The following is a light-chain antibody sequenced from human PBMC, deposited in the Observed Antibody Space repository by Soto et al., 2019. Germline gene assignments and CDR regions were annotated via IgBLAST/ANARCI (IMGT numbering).Light chain of an antibody. Sequence: EIVMTQSPANLSVSPGERATLSCRANQSVSSNLAWYQQIPGQARRLLIYGASTRATGIPARFSGSGSGTEFTLTISRLQSEDFAVYYCQQYNTRPRTFGRGTKVEIK. V-gene: IGKV3-15*01. CDR1: QSVSSN. CDR3: QQYNTRPRT. J-gene: IGKJ1*01. CDR2: GAS.